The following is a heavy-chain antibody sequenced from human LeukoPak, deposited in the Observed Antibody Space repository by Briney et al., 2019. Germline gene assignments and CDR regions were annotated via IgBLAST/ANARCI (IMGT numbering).Heavy chain of an antibody. D-gene: IGHD3-22*01. Sequence: GGSLRLSCAASGFTFSSYEMNWVRQAPGKGLEWVAVISYDGTNNYYADSVRGRFIISRDNPKNTLYLQMNSLSAEDTAVYYCARQGPGDFYDSSPPGYWGQGTLVSVSS. CDR3: ARQGPGDFYDSSPPGY. CDR2: ISYDGTNN. J-gene: IGHJ4*02. V-gene: IGHV3-30*04. CDR1: GFTFSSYE.